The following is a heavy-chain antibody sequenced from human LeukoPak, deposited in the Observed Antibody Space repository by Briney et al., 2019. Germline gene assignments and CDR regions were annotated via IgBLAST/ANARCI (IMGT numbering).Heavy chain of an antibody. CDR2: ISSGGSYI. CDR3: ARGPALYCTSSSCLDGVD. J-gene: IGHJ4*02. CDR1: GFTFSSYS. V-gene: IGHV3-21*01. D-gene: IGHD2-2*01. Sequence: GGSLRLSCAASGFTFSSYSMNWVRQAPGKGLEWVSSISSGGSYISYADSVKGRFTVSRDNAKDSLFLQMRSLRDEDTAVYYCARGPALYCTSSSCLDGVDWGQGTLVSVSS.